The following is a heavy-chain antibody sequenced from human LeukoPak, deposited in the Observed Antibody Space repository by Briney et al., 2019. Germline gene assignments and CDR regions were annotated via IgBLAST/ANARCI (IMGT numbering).Heavy chain of an antibody. V-gene: IGHV3-11*01. CDR1: GFTFSDDF. J-gene: IGHJ4*02. CDR3: AKDQGKESGSYFDY. Sequence: NPGGSLRLSCAASGFTFSDDFMSWIRQAPGKGLEWLSQIGGGGTPIYYADSVKGRFTISRDNSKNTLYLQMNSLRAEDTAVYYCAKDQGKESGSYFDYWGQGTLVTVSS. CDR2: IGGGGTPI. D-gene: IGHD1-26*01.